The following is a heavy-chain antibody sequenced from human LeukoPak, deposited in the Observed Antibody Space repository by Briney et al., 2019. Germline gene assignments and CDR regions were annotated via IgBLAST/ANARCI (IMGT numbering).Heavy chain of an antibody. CDR2: NNYYGDRT. Sequence: PGGSLRLSCAASGFTLSSYALTWLPQAPGKALEWLSSNNYYGDRTYYSDSVRGRFNISRDTSKSTLYLQMNSLRGEDTAFYFCAKVSRRCLDNWGEGTLVGVSS. CDR1: GFTLSSYA. V-gene: IGHV3-23*01. CDR3: AKVSRRCLDN. J-gene: IGHJ4*02. D-gene: IGHD2-8*01.